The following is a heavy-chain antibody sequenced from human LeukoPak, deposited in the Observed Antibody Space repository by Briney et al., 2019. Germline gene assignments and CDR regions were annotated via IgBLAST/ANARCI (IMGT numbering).Heavy chain of an antibody. CDR3: ASAEPRGIIWYPY. CDR2: IYSSGST. V-gene: IGHV4-4*07. D-gene: IGHD6-13*01. Sequence: SETLSLTCTVSGGSISANYWIWMRQSAGKGLEYIGRIYSSGSTNYNPSLKSRVTMSVDTSKNQFSLKLSSVTAADTAVYYCASAEPRGIIWYPYWGQGTLVTVSS. J-gene: IGHJ4*02. CDR1: GGSISANY.